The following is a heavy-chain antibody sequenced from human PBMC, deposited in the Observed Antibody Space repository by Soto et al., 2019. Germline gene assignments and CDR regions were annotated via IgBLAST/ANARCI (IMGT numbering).Heavy chain of an antibody. Sequence: QVQLVQSGAVLKMPGSSVKVSCKTSGSIFITYGFSWVRQAPGRGLEWMGGIIPFLGKTYHAQKFQGRVTFTAGKATSTVDMEPTNLTCEDTAMYYWARETAHRGTSGRPCLPENLDSWGQGTQVTVSS. CDR3: ARETAHRGTSGRPCLPENLDS. V-gene: IGHV1-69*06. CDR2: IIPFLGKT. D-gene: IGHD3-10*01. CDR1: GSIFITYG. J-gene: IGHJ4*02.